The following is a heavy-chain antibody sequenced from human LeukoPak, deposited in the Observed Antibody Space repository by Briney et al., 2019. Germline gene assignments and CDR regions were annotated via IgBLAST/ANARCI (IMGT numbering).Heavy chain of an antibody. D-gene: IGHD1-14*01. CDR3: ARDKVLGIGPDAFDI. J-gene: IGHJ3*02. V-gene: IGHV3-48*03. CDR2: ISSSGSTI. CDR1: GFTFSSYE. Sequence: PGGSLRLSCAASGFTFSSYEMNWVRQAPGKGLEWVSYISSSGSTIYYADSVKGRFTISRDNAKNSLYLQMNSLRAEDPAVYYCARDKVLGIGPDAFDIWGQGTMVTVSS.